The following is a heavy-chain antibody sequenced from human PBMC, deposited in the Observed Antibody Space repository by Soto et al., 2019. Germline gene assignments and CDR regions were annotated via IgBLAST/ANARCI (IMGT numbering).Heavy chain of an antibody. Sequence: PGGSLRLSCAASGFSFSSYAMSWVRQAPGKGLEWVSAISSSSGGSTYYADSVKGRFTISRDNSKNTLYLQMNSLRAEDTAIYYCAKDRGAVATEYYFVYWGQGTLVTVSS. CDR1: GFSFSSYA. CDR3: AKDRGAVATEYYFVY. D-gene: IGHD5-12*01. CDR2: ISSSSGGST. V-gene: IGHV3-23*01. J-gene: IGHJ4*02.